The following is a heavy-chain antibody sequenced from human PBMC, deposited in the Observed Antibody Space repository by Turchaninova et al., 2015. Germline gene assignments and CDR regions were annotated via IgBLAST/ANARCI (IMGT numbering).Heavy chain of an antibody. D-gene: IGHD3-10*01. CDR2: ISQSGGT. CDR3: ARDKKAGMFDN. J-gene: IGHJ4*02. Sequence: QVQLQESGPGLVKPSETLSPPCSFSLSSHSRGYYWGWIRKPPGKGLEWIVTISQSGGTYYTPSLKSRVTVSVDTSRNQFSLKLISVTAADTAVYYCARDKKAGMFDNWGQGTQVTVSS. V-gene: IGHV4-38-2*02. CDR1: LSSHSRGYY.